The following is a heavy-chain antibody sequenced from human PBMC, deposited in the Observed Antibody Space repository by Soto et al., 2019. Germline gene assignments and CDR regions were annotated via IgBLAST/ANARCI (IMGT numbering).Heavy chain of an antibody. CDR2: IYYSGST. J-gene: IGHJ5*02. Sequence: QVQLQESGPGLVKPSQTLSLTCTVSGGSISSGGYYWSWIRQHPGKGLEWIGYIYYSGSTYYNPSPKSRVTLSIDTAKNPFSLKLSSVTAGDHAVYYCAGAGGVVSKWFGPLGQGTLVTVSS. D-gene: IGHD2-15*01. V-gene: IGHV4-31*03. CDR3: AGAGGVVSKWFGP. CDR1: GGSISSGGYY.